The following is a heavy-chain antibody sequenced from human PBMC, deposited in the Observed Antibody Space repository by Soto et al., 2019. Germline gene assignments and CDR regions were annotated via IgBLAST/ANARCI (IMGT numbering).Heavy chain of an antibody. D-gene: IGHD6-13*01. CDR1: GFTFSSYA. Sequence: EVQLLESGGGLVQPGGSLRLSCAASGFTFSSYAMSWVRQAPGKALEWVSAISGSGGSTYYADSVKGRFTISRDNSKNTLYLQMTSLRAEDAAVYYWAKIWGIAARMDVWGQGTTVTVSS. J-gene: IGHJ6*02. CDR2: ISGSGGST. CDR3: AKIWGIAARMDV. V-gene: IGHV3-23*01.